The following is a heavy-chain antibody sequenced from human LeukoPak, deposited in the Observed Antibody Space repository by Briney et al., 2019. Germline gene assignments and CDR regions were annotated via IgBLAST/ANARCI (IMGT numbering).Heavy chain of an antibody. Sequence: PGGSLRLSCAASGFTFSSYAMHWVRQAPGKGLEYVSAISSNGGGTYYANSVKGRFTISRDNSKNTLYLQMGSLRAEDMAVYYCARDRRYCSGGSCYSLSRLMDVWGKGTTVTVSS. J-gene: IGHJ6*04. CDR2: ISSNGGGT. V-gene: IGHV3-64*01. CDR3: ARDRRYCSGGSCYSLSRLMDV. D-gene: IGHD2-15*01. CDR1: GFTFSSYA.